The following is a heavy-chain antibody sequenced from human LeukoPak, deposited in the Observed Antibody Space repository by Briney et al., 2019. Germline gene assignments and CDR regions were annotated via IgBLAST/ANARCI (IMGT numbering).Heavy chain of an antibody. J-gene: IGHJ4*02. D-gene: IGHD5-18*01. CDR1: GGSFSGYY. CDR2: INHSGST. CDR3: ARKASDHSYGYFRDY. Sequence: SETLSLTCAVYGGSFSGYYWSWIRQPPGKGLEWIGEINHSGSTNYNPSLKSRVTISVDTSKNQFSLKLSSVTAADTAVYYCARKASDHSYGYFRDYWGQGTLVTVSS. V-gene: IGHV4-34*01.